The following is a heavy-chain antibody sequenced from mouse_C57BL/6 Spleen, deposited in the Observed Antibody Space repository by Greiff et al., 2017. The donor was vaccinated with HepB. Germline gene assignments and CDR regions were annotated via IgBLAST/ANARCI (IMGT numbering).Heavy chain of an antibody. V-gene: IGHV1-18*01. CDR2: INPNNGGT. CDR1: GYTFTDYN. D-gene: IGHD2-3*01. CDR3: ARSEDGYYYAMDY. Sequence: VQLQQSGPELVKPGASVKIPCKASGYTFTDYNMDWVKQSHGKSLEWIGDINPNNGGTIYNQKFKGKATLTVDKSSSTAYMELRSLTSEDTAVYYCARSEDGYYYAMDYWGQGTSVTVSS. J-gene: IGHJ4*01.